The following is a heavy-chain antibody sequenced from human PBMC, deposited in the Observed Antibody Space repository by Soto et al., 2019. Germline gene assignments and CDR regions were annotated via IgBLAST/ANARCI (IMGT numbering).Heavy chain of an antibody. Sequence: SETLSLTCIFSGGSVSSDYWSWIRQPAGKGLEWIGRIYTSGSTTYNPSFKSRVTMSVDTSKNQFSLNLNSVTAADTAVYYCARGTGTVNFDSWGQGTLVTVSS. CDR2: IYTSGST. J-gene: IGHJ4*02. CDR1: GGSVSSDY. CDR3: ARGTGTVNFDS. D-gene: IGHD1-1*01. V-gene: IGHV4-4*07.